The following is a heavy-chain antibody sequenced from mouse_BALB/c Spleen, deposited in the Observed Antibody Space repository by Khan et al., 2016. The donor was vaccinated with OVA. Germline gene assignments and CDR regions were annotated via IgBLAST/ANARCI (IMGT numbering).Heavy chain of an antibody. CDR3: ARDGNDMDY. CDR1: GYSITSGYS. J-gene: IGHJ4*01. CDR2: IYYRGSI. D-gene: IGHD2-1*01. Sequence: EVKLLESGPDLVKPSQSLALTCTVTGYSITSGYSWHWIRQFPGNKLEWMGYIYYRGSINYNPSLKSRTSITRDTSKNQVFLQLLSVTTEDTATYYCARDGNDMDYCGQGTSVTVSS. V-gene: IGHV3-1*02.